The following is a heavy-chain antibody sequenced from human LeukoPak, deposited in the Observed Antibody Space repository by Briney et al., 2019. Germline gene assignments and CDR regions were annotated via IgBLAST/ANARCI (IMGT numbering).Heavy chain of an antibody. V-gene: IGHV3-7*04. CDR1: GFTFSNFW. CDR2: IHPEGNEK. J-gene: IGHJ4*02. CDR3: ARGDDFSGDH. D-gene: IGHD1-1*01. Sequence: GGSLRHSCAVSGFTFSNFWMSWVRQAPGRGLEWVANIHPEGNEKYHVESVKGRFTISRDNAKNLLFLQMNGLRVEDTAVYYCARGDDFSGDHWGQGTLVTVSS.